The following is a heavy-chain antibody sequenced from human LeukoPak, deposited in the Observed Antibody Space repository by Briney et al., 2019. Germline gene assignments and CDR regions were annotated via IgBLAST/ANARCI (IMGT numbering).Heavy chain of an antibody. CDR2: IYSGGST. V-gene: IGHV3-66*01. J-gene: IGHJ6*03. D-gene: IGHD3-10*01. Sequence: PGGSLRLSCAASGFTVSSNYMSWVRQAPGKGLEWVSVIYSGGSTYYADSVKGRFTISRDNAKNSLYLQMNSLRAEDTAVYYCARDLHGSGMAYYYYYMDVWGKGTTVTISS. CDR3: ARDLHGSGMAYYYYYMDV. CDR1: GFTVSSNY.